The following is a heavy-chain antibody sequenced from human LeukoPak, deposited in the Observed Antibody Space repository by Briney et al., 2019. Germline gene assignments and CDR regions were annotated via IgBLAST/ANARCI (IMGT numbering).Heavy chain of an antibody. CDR2: ISNSGSSI. CDR3: VRQYFYGSGSYLWAPDY. D-gene: IGHD3-10*01. J-gene: IGHJ4*02. CDR1: GFTFSDYY. Sequence: GGSLRLSCAASGFTFSDYYMSWIRQAPGKGLEWVSYISNSGSSIYYADSVKGRFTISRDNAKNSLFLQMNSLRAEDTAVYYCVRQYFYGSGSYLWAPDYWGQGTLVTVSS. V-gene: IGHV3-11*04.